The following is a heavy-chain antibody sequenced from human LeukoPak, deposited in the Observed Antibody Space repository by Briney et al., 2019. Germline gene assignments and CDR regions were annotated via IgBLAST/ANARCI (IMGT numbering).Heavy chain of an antibody. D-gene: IGHD3/OR15-3a*01. J-gene: IGHJ4*02. Sequence: SETLSLTCTVSGGSISSYYWSWIRQPPGKGRELIGYIYYTGTTYYNPSLKTRVTISVDTSKNQFSLKLSSVTAADTAVYYCARGGYSYEVGFFDWLLYGDYWGQGTLVTVSS. V-gene: IGHV4-59*01. CDR1: GGSISSYY. CDR2: IYYTGTT. CDR3: ARGGYSYEVGFFDWLLYGDY.